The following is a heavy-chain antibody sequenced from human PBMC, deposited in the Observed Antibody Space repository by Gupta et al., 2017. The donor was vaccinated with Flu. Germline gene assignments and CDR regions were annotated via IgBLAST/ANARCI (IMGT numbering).Heavy chain of an antibody. D-gene: IGHD1-20*01. Sequence: GLEYIGYIYYSGDTYYNPSLKSRVSLSVDTSKNQFSLKLSSVTAADSAIYYCASYLSGKNNDWFDPWGQGTLVTVSS. CDR3: ASYLSGKNNDWFDP. CDR2: IYYSGDT. V-gene: IGHV4-31*02. J-gene: IGHJ5*02.